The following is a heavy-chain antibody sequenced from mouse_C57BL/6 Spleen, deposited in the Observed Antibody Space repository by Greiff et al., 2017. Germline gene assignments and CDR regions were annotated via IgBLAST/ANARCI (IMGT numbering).Heavy chain of an antibody. CDR1: GFTFSSYA. J-gene: IGHJ1*03. CDR2: ISSGGAYI. V-gene: IGHV5-9-1*02. D-gene: IGHD2-1*01. CDR3: TRGDYANYWYFDV. Sequence: EVKLQESGEGLVKPGGSLKLSCAASGFTFSSYAMSWVRQTPEKRLEWVAYISSGGAYIYYADTVKGRFTISRDNASNTLYLQMSSLKSEDTAMYYCTRGDYANYWYFDVWGTGTTVTVSS.